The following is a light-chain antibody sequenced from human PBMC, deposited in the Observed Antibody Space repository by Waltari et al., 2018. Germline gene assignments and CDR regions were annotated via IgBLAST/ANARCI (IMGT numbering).Light chain of an antibody. CDR2: GAS. CDR1: QSVSSN. CDR3: QQYNNWYT. J-gene: IGKJ2*01. Sequence: EIVMTQSPATLSVYPGERATLSCRASQSVSSNLAWYQQKPGQAPRLLIYGASTRATGIPARFSGSGSGTEFTLTISRMQSEDFAVYYCQQYNNWYTFGQGTKLEIK. V-gene: IGKV3-15*01.